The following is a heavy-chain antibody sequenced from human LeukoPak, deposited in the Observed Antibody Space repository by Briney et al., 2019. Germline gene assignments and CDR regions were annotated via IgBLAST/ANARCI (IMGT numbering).Heavy chain of an antibody. D-gene: IGHD6-13*01. V-gene: IGHV3-23*01. J-gene: IGHJ4*02. CDR1: GFTFSSYA. CDR3: AKSRRVAAAGTGFDY. CDR2: ISGSGGST. Sequence: AGGSLRLSCAASGFTFSSYAMSWVRQAPGKGLEWVSAISGSGGSTYYADSVKGRFTISRDNSKNTLYLQMNSLRAEDTAVYYCAKSRRVAAAGTGFDYWGQGTLVTVSS.